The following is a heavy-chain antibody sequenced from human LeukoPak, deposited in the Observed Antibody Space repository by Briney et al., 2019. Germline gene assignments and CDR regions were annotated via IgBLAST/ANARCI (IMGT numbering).Heavy chain of an antibody. CDR3: ARPLGPRNTVTTPPPFDY. V-gene: IGHV3-74*01. Sequence: TGGSLRLSCAASGFTFSSYWMHWVRQAPGKGLVWVSRINSDGSSTSYADSVKGRFIISRDNAKNTLYLQMNSLRPEDTAVYYCARPLGPRNTVTTPPPFDYWGQGTLVTVSS. CDR1: GFTFSSYW. J-gene: IGHJ4*02. CDR2: INSDGSST. D-gene: IGHD4-17*01.